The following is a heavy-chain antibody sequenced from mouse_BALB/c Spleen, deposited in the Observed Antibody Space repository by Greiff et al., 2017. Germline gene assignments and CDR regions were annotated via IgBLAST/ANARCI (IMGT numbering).Heavy chain of an antibody. CDR2: IDPANGNT. V-gene: IGHV14-3*02. J-gene: IGHJ3*01. CDR1: GFNFKDSY. D-gene: IGHD2-4*01. CDR3: ARYGYDYVKFAY. Sequence: EVKLVESGAELVKPGASVKLSCTASGFNFKDSYMHWVKQRPEQGLEWIGRIDPANGNTKYDPKFQGKATITADTSSNTAYLQLSSLTSEDTAVYYCARYGYDYVKFAYWGQGTLVTVSA.